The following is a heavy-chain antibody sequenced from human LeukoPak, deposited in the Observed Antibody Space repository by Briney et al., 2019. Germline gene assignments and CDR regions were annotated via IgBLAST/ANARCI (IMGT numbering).Heavy chain of an antibody. Sequence: SETLSLTCAVYGGSFSDYYWSWIRQPPGKGLEWIGEINHSGSTNYNPSLKSRVTISVDTSKNQFSLKLSSVTAADTAVYYCASKRDTIFGVAIDYWGQGTLVTVSS. CDR2: INHSGST. V-gene: IGHV4-34*01. D-gene: IGHD3-3*01. J-gene: IGHJ4*02. CDR3: ASKRDTIFGVAIDY. CDR1: GGSFSDYY.